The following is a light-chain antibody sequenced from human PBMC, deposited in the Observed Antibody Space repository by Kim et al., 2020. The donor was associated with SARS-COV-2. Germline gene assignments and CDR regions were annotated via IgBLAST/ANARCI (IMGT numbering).Light chain of an antibody. J-gene: IGKJ2*01. CDR3: QQYNDWPPFT. V-gene: IGKV3-15*01. CDR1: QRVSSD. Sequence: EIVMTQSPATLSVSPGESATLSCRASQRVSSDLAWYQQKPGQAPRLLIYGASTRATGVPARFSGRGSGTEFTLTISSLQSEDFGLYYCQQYNDWPPFTFGQGTKVDIK. CDR2: GAS.